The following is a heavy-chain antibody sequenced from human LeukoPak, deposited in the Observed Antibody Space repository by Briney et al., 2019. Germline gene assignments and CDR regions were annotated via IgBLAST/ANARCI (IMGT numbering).Heavy chain of an antibody. J-gene: IGHJ3*02. V-gene: IGHV4-59*08. CDR3: AKIFPGGPSGGGPSAFDI. CDR1: GGSISPNY. Sequence: SETLSLTCTVSGGSISPNYWSWIRQPPGKGLEWIGYVYYSGSTNYKHSLKSRVTISVDTSKNQFSLKLSSVTAADTAVYYCAKIFPGGPSGGGPSAFDIWGLGKMATVSS. D-gene: IGHD2/OR15-2a*01. CDR2: VYYSGST.